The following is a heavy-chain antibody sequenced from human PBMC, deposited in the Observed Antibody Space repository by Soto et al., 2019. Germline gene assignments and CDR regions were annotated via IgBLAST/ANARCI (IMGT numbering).Heavy chain of an antibody. CDR3: ARVFGDPDY. CDR2: MNPNSGNT. D-gene: IGHD4-17*01. CDR1: GYSFTSYD. J-gene: IGHJ4*02. V-gene: IGHV1-8*01. Sequence: QVQLVQSGAEVKKPGASVKVSCKASGYSFTSYDINWVRQATGQGLEWMGWMNPNSGNTGYAQKFLGRVTMTRDTSLSTAYRELSSLRSEDAAVYYCARVFGDPDYWGQGTLVTVSS.